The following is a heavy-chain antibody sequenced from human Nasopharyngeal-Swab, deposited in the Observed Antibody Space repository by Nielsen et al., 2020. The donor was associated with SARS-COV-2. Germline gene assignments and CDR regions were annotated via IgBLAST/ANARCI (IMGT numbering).Heavy chain of an antibody. V-gene: IGHV3-11*04. CDR1: GFTFSDYF. Sequence: GESLKISCTASGFTFSDYFMSWIRQAPGKGLEWVTYISRSGSSIYYADSVKGRFTISRDNAKNSLYLQMNSLRADDTAVYYCARDTPAMFAYWGQGTLVTVSS. CDR3: ARDTPAMFAY. J-gene: IGHJ4*02. CDR2: ISRSGSSI.